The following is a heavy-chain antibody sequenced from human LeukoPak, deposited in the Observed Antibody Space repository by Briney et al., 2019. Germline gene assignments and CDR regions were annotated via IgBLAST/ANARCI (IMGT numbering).Heavy chain of an antibody. D-gene: IGHD2-2*01. Sequence: ASVKVSCKASGYTFTGYYMHWVRQAPGQGLEWMGRINPNSGGTNYAQKFQGRATMTRDTSITTAYMELSRLRSDDTAVYYCARDVGSNNCENWGQGTLVAVSS. CDR2: INPNSGGT. CDR1: GYTFTGYY. V-gene: IGHV1-2*06. J-gene: IGHJ4*02. CDR3: ARDVGSNNCEN.